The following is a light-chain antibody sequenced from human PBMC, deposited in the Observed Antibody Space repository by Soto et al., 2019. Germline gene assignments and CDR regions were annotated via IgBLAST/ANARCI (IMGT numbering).Light chain of an antibody. J-gene: IGLJ2*01. CDR1: SSDVGGYNY. CDR3: SLYTISSTLV. V-gene: IGLV2-14*01. Sequence: QSALTQAASVSGSPGQSITISCTGTSSDVGGYNYVSWYQQHPVKAPKLMIYDVSNRPSGVSNRFSGSKSGNTASLTISGLQAEDEADYYCSLYTISSTLVFGGGTKLTVL. CDR2: DVS.